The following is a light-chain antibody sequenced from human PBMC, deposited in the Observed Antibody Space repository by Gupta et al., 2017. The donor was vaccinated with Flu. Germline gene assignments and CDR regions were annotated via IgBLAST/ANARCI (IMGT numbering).Light chain of an antibody. V-gene: IGLV3-21*02. J-gene: IGLJ3*02. CDR1: NIGRKS. CDR3: QVWDSSSVQWV. CDR2: DDS. Sequence: SYVLTQPASVSVAPGQTARIPCGGNNIGRKSVHWHQQKPGQAPVLVVYDDSGRPSGIPERLSGSNSENTATLSISRVEAGDEADYYCQVWDSSSVQWVFGGGTKLTVL.